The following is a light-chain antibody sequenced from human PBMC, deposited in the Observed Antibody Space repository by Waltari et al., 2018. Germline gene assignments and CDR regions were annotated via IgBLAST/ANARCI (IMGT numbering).Light chain of an antibody. J-gene: IGKJ5*01. Sequence: EVVMTQSPATLSVSPGERAPLPCRASQSIATTLAWYQHKPGQPPRLLVYYASTRAPSIPARFKGSGSGTEVTLTISSLQSEDSAVYYCQQYKRWPPITFGQGTRLEI. V-gene: IGKV3-15*01. CDR3: QQYKRWPPIT. CDR1: QSIATT. CDR2: YAS.